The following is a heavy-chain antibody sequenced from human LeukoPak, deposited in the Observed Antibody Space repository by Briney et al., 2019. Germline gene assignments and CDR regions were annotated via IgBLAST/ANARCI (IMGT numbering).Heavy chain of an antibody. CDR1: GYTFSVNY. V-gene: IGHV1-2*02. Sequence: ASVKVSCTASGYTFSVNYIHWVRQAPGEGLEWMGWINPKTDGTHYVQKFQGRGTITMDTSINTAYMELNSLRSDDTAVYYCARDLGRGVILSYFDYWGQGTLVTVSS. CDR2: INPKTDGT. D-gene: IGHD3-10*01. J-gene: IGHJ4*02. CDR3: ARDLGRGVILSYFDY.